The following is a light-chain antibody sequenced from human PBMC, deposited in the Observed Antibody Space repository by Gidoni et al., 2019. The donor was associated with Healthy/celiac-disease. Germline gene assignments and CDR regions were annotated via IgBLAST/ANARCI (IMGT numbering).Light chain of an antibody. CDR3: QQFNDYPLT. J-gene: IGKJ3*01. CDR2: DAS. Sequence: AIQLTQSPSSLSASVGDRVTITCRASQGISSALAWYQQKPGKAPELLIYDASNLESGVASRFSGSGSGTDFTLTISSLQPEDFATYYCQQFNDYPLTFGPGTKVDTK. V-gene: IGKV1D-13*01. CDR1: QGISSA.